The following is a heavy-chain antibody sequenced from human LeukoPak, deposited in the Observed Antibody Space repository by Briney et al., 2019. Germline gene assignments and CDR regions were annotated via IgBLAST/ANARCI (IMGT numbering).Heavy chain of an antibody. CDR3: ARDRWFDP. Sequence: GGSLRLSCAASGFAFRTYEMNWVRQAPGKGLEWVSYISSGGSTKYYADSVKGRFTISRDNAKNSLYLQMNSLRAEDTAVYYCARDRWFDPWGQGTLVTVSS. V-gene: IGHV3-48*03. J-gene: IGHJ5*02. CDR2: ISSGGSTK. CDR1: GFAFRTYE.